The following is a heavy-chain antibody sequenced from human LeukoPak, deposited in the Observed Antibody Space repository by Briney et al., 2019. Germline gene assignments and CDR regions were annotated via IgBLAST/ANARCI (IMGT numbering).Heavy chain of an antibody. CDR1: GGSISSYY. CDR2: IYYSGST. Sequence: PSETLSLTCTVSGGSISSYYWSWIRQPPGKGLEWIGYIYYSGSTNYNPSLKSRVTISVDTSKNQFSLKLSSVTAADTAVYYCARTYSGSYVAAFDIWGQGTMVTVSS. CDR3: ARTYSGSYVAAFDI. J-gene: IGHJ3*02. V-gene: IGHV4-59*12. D-gene: IGHD1-26*01.